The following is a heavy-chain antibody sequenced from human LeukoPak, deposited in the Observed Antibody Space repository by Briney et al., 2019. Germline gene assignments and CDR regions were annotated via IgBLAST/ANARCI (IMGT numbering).Heavy chain of an antibody. V-gene: IGHV1-18*01. D-gene: IGHD6-13*01. J-gene: IGHJ6*02. CDR1: GYTFTSYG. CDR2: ISAYNGNT. Sequence: ASVKVSCKASGYTFTSYGISWVRQAPGQGLGWMGWISAYNGNTNYAQKLQGRVTMTTDTSTSTAYMELRSLRSDDAAVYYCARHIAAAGEVYYYYGMDVWGQGTTVTVSS. CDR3: ARHIAAAGEVYYYYGMDV.